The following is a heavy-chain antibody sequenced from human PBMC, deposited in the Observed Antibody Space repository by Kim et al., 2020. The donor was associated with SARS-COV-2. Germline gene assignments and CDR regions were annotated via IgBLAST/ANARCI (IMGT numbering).Heavy chain of an antibody. V-gene: IGHV3-30*01. J-gene: IGHJ4*02. CDR3: ARSSQDY. Sequence: DGSNKYYADSVKGRFTISRDNSKNTLYLQMNSLRAEDTAVYYCARSSQDYWGQGTLVTVSS. CDR2: DGSNK.